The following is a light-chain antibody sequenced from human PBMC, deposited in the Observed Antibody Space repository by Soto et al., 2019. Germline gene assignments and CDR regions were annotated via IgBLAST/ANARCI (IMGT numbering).Light chain of an antibody. Sequence: EVVLTQSPPILSLSPGERATLSCRASQGVSRFLAWYQQKPDQGPRLLIYDASNRATGIPARFSGSGSGTDFTLTISSLEPEDFAVYYCQQRSDWPSSTFGQGTKLEIK. CDR3: QQRSDWPSST. J-gene: IGKJ2*02. CDR1: QGVSRF. V-gene: IGKV3-11*01. CDR2: DAS.